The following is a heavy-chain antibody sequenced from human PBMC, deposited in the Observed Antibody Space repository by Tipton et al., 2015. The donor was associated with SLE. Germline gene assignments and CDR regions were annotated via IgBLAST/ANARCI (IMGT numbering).Heavy chain of an antibody. J-gene: IGHJ3*02. Sequence: LRLSCAASGFTFSDHYMDWVRQAPGKALEWIGYFYYTGDTDYNPSLKSRVTILIDTSKNQFSLKLRSVTAADTARYYCARQSEAFDIWGQGTVVIVSS. CDR3: ARQSEAFDI. CDR2: FYYTGDT. V-gene: IGHV4-59*11. CDR1: GFTFSDHY.